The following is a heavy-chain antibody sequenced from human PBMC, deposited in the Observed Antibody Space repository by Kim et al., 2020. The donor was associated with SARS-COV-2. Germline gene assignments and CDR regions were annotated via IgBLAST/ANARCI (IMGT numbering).Heavy chain of an antibody. J-gene: IGHJ4*02. V-gene: IGHV3-23*01. D-gene: IGHD3-10*01. Sequence: YYADSVKGRFTISRDKSNDTLYLQMNSLRAGDTAIYYCANSWFGDSYFDDWGQGSLVTVSS. CDR3: ANSWFGDSYFDD.